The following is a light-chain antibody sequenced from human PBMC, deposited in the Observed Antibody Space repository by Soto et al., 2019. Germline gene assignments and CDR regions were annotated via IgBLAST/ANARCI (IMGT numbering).Light chain of an antibody. CDR3: QQYDTSPYT. CDR1: QSISNW. V-gene: IGKV1-5*01. CDR2: DAS. J-gene: IGKJ2*01. Sequence: DIQMTQSPSTLSASVGDRVTITCRASQSISNWLAWYQQKPGKAPKLLIYDASSLESGVPSSFSGSGSGTEFTLSISSLQPDDFATYFCQQYDTSPYTFGQGTQLEIK.